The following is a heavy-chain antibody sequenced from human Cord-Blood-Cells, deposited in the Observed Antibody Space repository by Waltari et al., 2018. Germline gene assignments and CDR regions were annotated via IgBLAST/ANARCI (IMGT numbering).Heavy chain of an antibody. Sequence: QLQLQESGPGLVKPSETLSLTCTVSGGSISSSSYYWGWIRQPPGKGLEWIGSIYSSGSTFYNPSLKGRVTISVDTSKNQFSLKLSSVTAADTAVYYCARGDEFSEQYGGFDYWGQGTLVTVSS. J-gene: IGHJ4*02. CDR2: IYSSGST. V-gene: IGHV4-39*07. D-gene: IGHD2-15*01. CDR3: ARGDEFSEQYGGFDY. CDR1: GGSISSSSYY.